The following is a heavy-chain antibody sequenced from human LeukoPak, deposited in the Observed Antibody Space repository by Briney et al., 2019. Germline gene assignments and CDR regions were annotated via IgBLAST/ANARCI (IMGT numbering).Heavy chain of an antibody. CDR3: AKMSSGYDPNWFDP. D-gene: IGHD5-12*01. V-gene: IGHV3-23*01. Sequence: PGGSLRLSCVVSGITLSNYGMSWVRQAPGKGLEWVSAISGSGGSTYYADSVKGRFTISRDNSKNTLYLQMNSLRAEDTAVYYCAKMSSGYDPNWFDPWGQGTLVTVSS. J-gene: IGHJ5*02. CDR2: ISGSGGST. CDR1: GITLSNYG.